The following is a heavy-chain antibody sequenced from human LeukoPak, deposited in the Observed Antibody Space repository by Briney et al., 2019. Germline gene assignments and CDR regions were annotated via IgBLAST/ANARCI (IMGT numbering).Heavy chain of an antibody. CDR3: ARWSGYLDY. D-gene: IGHD3-3*01. V-gene: IGHV4-59*01. Sequence: PSETLSLTCTVSGDSISSYYWSCIRQPPGKGLEWSGYIYYSGSTNYNTPLKSRVTISLDTSKNPFSLKLSSVTAADTAVYYCARWSGYLDYWGQGTLVTVSS. CDR1: GDSISSYY. CDR2: IYYSGST. J-gene: IGHJ4*02.